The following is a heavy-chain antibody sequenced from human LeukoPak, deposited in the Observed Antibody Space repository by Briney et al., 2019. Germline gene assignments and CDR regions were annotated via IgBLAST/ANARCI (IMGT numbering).Heavy chain of an antibody. CDR1: GGSINSSNYY. CDR2: IYYSGST. V-gene: IGHV4-39*01. J-gene: IGHJ4*02. CDR3: ARYRDSSGWYDFDY. Sequence: PSETLSLTCTVSGGSINSSNYYWGWIRQPPGKGLEWIGSIYYSGSTYYNPSLKSRVSISVDTSKDQFSLKLSSVTAADTAVYYCARYRDSSGWYDFDYWGQGTLVTVSP. D-gene: IGHD6-19*01.